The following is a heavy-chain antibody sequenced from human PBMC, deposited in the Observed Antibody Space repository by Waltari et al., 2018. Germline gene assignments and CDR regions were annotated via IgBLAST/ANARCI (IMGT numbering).Heavy chain of an antibody. Sequence: QVQLHQWGAGLLKPSETLSLTCAVSGGPFTDYSWSWVRQSPDKGLDWIGEISHSGSTNYNPALKSRVTMSVDTIKKQFSVKLTSVTAADTAVYFCARTWGDSPPLGGFDPWGRGTRVTVSS. J-gene: IGHJ5*02. CDR3: ARTWGDSPPLGGFDP. D-gene: IGHD3-22*01. V-gene: IGHV4-34*01. CDR2: ISHSGST. CDR1: GGPFTDYS.